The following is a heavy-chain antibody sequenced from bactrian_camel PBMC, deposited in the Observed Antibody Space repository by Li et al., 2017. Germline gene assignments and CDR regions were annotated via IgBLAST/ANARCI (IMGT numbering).Heavy chain of an antibody. CDR1: GLLQYQF. V-gene: IGHV3S54*01. D-gene: IGHD2*01. CDR2: IRTGGGST. CDR3: AAGRRQVVAGTGTAYCSRKDYDFNY. J-gene: IGHJ4*01. Sequence: HVQLVESGGGSVQAGGSLRLSCAASGLLQYQFENCGMAWYRQASGKEREGVAVIRTGGGSTYYSDSVKGRFTVSRDNAKTTLYLEMNSLTPEDTAMYYCAAGRRQVVAGTGTAYCSRKDYDFNYWGQGTQVTVS.